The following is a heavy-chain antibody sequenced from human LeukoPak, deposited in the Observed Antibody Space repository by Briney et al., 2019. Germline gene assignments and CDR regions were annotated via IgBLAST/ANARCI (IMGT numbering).Heavy chain of an antibody. J-gene: IGHJ2*01. CDR2: IAPSGGSI. CDR1: GFAFSSSS. CDR3: ARLAGSRSPWYLDL. D-gene: IGHD6-19*01. Sequence: GGSLRLSCTTFGFAFSSSSMNWVRQAPGKGLEWVSSIAPSGGSIFYADSVKGRFSISRDNAKNSLFLQMYSLGADDTAVYYCARLAGSRSPWYLDLWGRGTLVTVSS. V-gene: IGHV3-21*04.